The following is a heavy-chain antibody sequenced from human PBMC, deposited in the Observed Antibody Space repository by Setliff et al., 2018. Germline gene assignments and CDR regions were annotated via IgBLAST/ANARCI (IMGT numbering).Heavy chain of an antibody. Sequence: ASVKVSCKASGYTFTSYGISWVRQAPGQGLEWMGWISAYNGNTNYAQKLQGRVTITADESTSTAYMELSSLRSEDTAVYYCARDHVYGSQYYYYYYGMDVWGQGTTVTVSS. CDR2: ISAYNGNT. D-gene: IGHD3-10*01. CDR3: ARDHVYGSQYYYYYYGMDV. CDR1: GYTFTSYG. V-gene: IGHV1-18*01. J-gene: IGHJ6*02.